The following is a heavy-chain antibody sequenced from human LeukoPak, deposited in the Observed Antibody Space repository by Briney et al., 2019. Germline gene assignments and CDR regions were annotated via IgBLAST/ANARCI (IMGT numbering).Heavy chain of an antibody. CDR1: GFTFSSYS. V-gene: IGHV3-48*01. CDR2: ISSSSTI. J-gene: IGHJ4*02. D-gene: IGHD3-10*01. Sequence: PGGSLRLSCAASGFTFSSYSMNWVRQAPGKGLEWVSYISSSSTIYYADSVKGRFTISRDNAKNSLYLQMNSLRAEDTAVYYCARVPADGGFKFGYWGQGTLVTVSS. CDR3: ARVPADGGFKFGY.